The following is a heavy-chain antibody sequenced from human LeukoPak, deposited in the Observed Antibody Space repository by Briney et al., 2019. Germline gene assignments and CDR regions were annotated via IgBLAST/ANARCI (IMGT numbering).Heavy chain of an antibody. V-gene: IGHV3-30-3*01. Sequence: PGGSLRLSCAASGFTFSSYAVHWVRQAPGKGLEWVAVISYDGSNKYYADSVKGRFTISRDNSKNTLYLQMNSLRAEDTAVYYCARGRSFGQQLVPPYFDYWGQGTLVTVSS. D-gene: IGHD6-13*01. CDR3: ARGRSFGQQLVPPYFDY. CDR1: GFTFSSYA. CDR2: ISYDGSNK. J-gene: IGHJ4*02.